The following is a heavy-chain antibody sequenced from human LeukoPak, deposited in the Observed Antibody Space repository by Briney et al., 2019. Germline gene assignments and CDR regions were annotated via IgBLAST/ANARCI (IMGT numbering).Heavy chain of an antibody. D-gene: IGHD5-12*01. CDR3: AREWGYSGYERYFDY. Sequence: QAGGSLRLSCAASGFTFSSYWMSWVRQAPGKGLEWVANIKQDGSEKYYVDSVKGRFTISRDNAKNSLYLQMNSLRAEDTAVYYCAREWGYSGYERYFDYWGQGTLVTVSP. V-gene: IGHV3-7*01. CDR2: IKQDGSEK. CDR1: GFTFSSYW. J-gene: IGHJ4*02.